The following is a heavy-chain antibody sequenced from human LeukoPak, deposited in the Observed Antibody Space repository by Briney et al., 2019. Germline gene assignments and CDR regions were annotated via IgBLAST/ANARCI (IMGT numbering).Heavy chain of an antibody. CDR2: FSGSDGRT. CDR1: GFTFSSYA. D-gene: IGHD6-19*01. Sequence: GGSLILSCAASGFTFSSYAMSWVRQPPGKGLEWVSSFSGSDGRTYFADSVKGRFTISRDNSKNTLYLQMNSLRAEDTAVYYRAKVILSSGWYYPFDYWGQGTLVTVSS. J-gene: IGHJ4*02. V-gene: IGHV3-23*01. CDR3: AKVILSSGWYYPFDY.